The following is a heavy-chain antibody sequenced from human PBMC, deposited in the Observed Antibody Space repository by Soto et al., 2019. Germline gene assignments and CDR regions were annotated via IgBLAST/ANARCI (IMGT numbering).Heavy chain of an antibody. D-gene: IGHD3-22*01. CDR1: GGTFSSYA. CDR2: IIPIFGTA. V-gene: IGHV1-69*13. J-gene: IGHJ5*02. CDR3: ACGSIASVTPFYYYWFDP. Sequence: SVKVSCKASGGTFSSYAISWVRQAPGQGLEWMGGIIPIFGTANYAQKFKGRVTITADESTSTAYMELSSLRSEDTAVYYCACGSIASVTPFYYYWFDPWGQGTLVTVSS.